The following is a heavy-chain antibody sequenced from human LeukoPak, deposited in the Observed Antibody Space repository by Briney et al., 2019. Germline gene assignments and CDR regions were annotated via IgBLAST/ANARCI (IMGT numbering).Heavy chain of an antibody. Sequence: SETLSLTCTVSGGSISDVYWNWIRQPPRKGQEWVGYIHTSGSTSFNPSLKSRLSFSIDTSKNQVSLRLSSVTATDTAVYYCTRRRGGWGEGEFDFWGQGSPVTVST. CDR1: GGSISDVY. D-gene: IGHD3-16*01. CDR3: TRRRGGWGEGEFDF. J-gene: IGHJ4*02. V-gene: IGHV4-4*09. CDR2: IHTSGST.